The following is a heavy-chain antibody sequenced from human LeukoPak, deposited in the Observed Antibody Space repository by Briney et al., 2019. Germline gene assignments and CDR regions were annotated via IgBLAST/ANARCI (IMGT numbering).Heavy chain of an antibody. Sequence: SETLSLTCTVFGGSISSSSYYWGWIRQPPGKGLEWIGSIYYSGSTYYNPSLKSRVTISVDTSKNQFSLKLSSVTAADTAVYYXXXXXTDLEWLLYYYYYMDVWGKGTTVTVSS. D-gene: IGHD3-3*01. J-gene: IGHJ6*03. CDR3: XXXXTDLEWLLYYYYYMDV. CDR1: GGSISSSSYY. V-gene: IGHV4-39*07. CDR2: IYYSGST.